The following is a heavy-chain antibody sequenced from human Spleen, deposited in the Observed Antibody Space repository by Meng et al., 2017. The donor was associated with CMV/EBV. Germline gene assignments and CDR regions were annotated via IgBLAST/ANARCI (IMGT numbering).Heavy chain of an antibody. Sequence: SCKASGYDFVTVGMSWVRQAPGEGLEWMGWIKPDKGDTDYAQKFHDRITLTTDKSTNTVYMELRSLRSDDTAVYYCARDRSNSDVWGQGTLVTVSS. CDR3: ARDRSNSDV. J-gene: IGHJ4*02. CDR2: IKPDKGDT. CDR1: GYDFVTVG. D-gene: IGHD2-15*01. V-gene: IGHV1-18*01.